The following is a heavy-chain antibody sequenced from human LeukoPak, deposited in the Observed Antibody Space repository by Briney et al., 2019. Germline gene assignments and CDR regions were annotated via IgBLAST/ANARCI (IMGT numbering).Heavy chain of an antibody. CDR2: ISYTGST. CDR3: ARADVAVAGSYYFDY. J-gene: IGHJ4*02. D-gene: IGHD6-19*01. Sequence: SETLSLTCSVSGGSISSSRYYWGWIRQPPGKGLDWVASISYTGSTYSNPSLKSRVTISVDTSRNQLSLKLSSVTAADTAVYFCARADVAVAGSYYFDYWRQATTVTVCS. V-gene: IGHV4-39*01. CDR1: GGSISSSRYY.